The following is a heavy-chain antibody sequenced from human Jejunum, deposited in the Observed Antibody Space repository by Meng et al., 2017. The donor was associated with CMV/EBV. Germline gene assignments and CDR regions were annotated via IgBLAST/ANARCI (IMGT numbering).Heavy chain of an antibody. V-gene: IGHV3-66*02. J-gene: IGHJ4*02. CDR2: VFRGGGT. D-gene: IGHD2-2*01. Sequence: SCVVSGFTVNSGYMTWVRQAPGKGLEWVSAVFRGGGTTYADSVKGRFTVSSDNSKNTVFLQMNSLRTDDTAQYYCVPDIVIVPVSYWGQGTLVTVSS. CDR1: GFTVNSGY. CDR3: VPDIVIVPVSY.